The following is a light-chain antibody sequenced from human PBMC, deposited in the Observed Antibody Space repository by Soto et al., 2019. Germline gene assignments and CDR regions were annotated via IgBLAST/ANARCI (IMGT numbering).Light chain of an antibody. CDR3: LLYYGGQLGV. CDR2: STN. V-gene: IGLV7-43*01. Sequence: QAVVTQEPSLTVSPGGTVTLTCATSTGAVTSGYYPNWFQQKPGQAPRALIYSTNNKYSWTPAPFSGSLLGGKAALTLSGVQPEDEADYYFLLYYGGQLGVFGGGTKLTVL. CDR1: TGAVTSGYY. J-gene: IGLJ2*01.